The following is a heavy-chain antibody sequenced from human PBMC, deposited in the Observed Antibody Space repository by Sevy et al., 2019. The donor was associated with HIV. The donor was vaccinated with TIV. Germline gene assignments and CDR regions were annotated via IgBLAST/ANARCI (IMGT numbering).Heavy chain of an antibody. CDR3: ARYYYDSSGYYDYSGMDV. CDR2: MNPNSGNT. D-gene: IGHD3-22*01. V-gene: IGHV1-8*01. Sequence: ASVKVSCKASGYTFTSYDINWVRQATGQGLEWMGWMNPNSGNTGYAQKFQGRVTMTRKTSISTAYMELSSLRSEDTAIYYCARYYYDSSGYYDYSGMDVWGQGTTVTVSS. CDR1: GYTFTSYD. J-gene: IGHJ6*02.